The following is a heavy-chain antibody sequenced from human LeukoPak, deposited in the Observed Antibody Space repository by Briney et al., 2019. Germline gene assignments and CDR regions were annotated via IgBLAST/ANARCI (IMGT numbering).Heavy chain of an antibody. Sequence: SETLSLTCTVSGGSISSYYWSWIRQPPGKGLEWIWGIYTSGSTNYNPSLKSRVTMSVDTSKNQFSLKLSSVTAADTAVYYCARAVGSGSFQTYYYYMDVWGKGTTVTISS. CDR3: ARAVGSGSFQTYYYYMDV. J-gene: IGHJ6*03. V-gene: IGHV4-4*07. CDR2: IYTSGST. D-gene: IGHD3-10*01. CDR1: GGSISSYY.